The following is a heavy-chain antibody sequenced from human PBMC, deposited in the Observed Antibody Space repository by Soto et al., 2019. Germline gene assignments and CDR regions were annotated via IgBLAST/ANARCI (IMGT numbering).Heavy chain of an antibody. Sequence: QLQLPESGPGLVKPSETLFLTSTVPGGSLSSSSYYWGWIRQPPGKGLEWIGRIYYSGSTYYNPALESLVTISVDTSKNQCSLKLSSVTAADTAVYYCATLWGQDWGQGTLVTVSS. CDR3: ATLWGQD. J-gene: IGHJ4*02. CDR2: IYYSGST. V-gene: IGHV4-39*01. CDR1: GGSLSSSSYY. D-gene: IGHD3-10*01.